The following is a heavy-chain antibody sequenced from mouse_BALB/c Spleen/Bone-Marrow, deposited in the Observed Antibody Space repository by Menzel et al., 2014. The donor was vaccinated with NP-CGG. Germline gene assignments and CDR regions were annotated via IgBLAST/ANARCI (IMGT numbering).Heavy chain of an antibody. J-gene: IGHJ4*01. Sequence: DVHLVESGGGLVKPGGSLKLSCAASGFTFSDYYMYWVRQTTEKRLEWVATISDGGSYTYYPDSVKGRFTISRDNAKNNLYLQMSSLKSEDTAMYYCAREMAMDYWGQGTSVTVSS. CDR2: ISDGGSYT. V-gene: IGHV5-4*02. CDR1: GFTFSDYY. CDR3: AREMAMDY.